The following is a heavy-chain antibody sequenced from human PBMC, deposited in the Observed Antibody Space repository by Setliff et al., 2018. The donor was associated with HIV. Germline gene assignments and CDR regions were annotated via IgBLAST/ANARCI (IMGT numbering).Heavy chain of an antibody. Sequence: SVKVSCKASGGTFSSYAISWVRQAPGQGLEWMGRIIPIFGTANYAQKFQGRVTITADKSTSTAYMELSSLRSEDTAVYYCARDRSVPSKYRYFDYWGQGTLVTVS. V-gene: IGHV1-69*06. J-gene: IGHJ4*02. D-gene: IGHD3-16*02. CDR3: ARDRSVPSKYRYFDY. CDR1: GGTFSSYA. CDR2: IIPIFGTA.